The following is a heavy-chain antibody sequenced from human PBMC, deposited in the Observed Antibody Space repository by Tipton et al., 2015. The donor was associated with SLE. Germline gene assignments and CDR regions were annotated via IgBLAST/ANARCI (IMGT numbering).Heavy chain of an antibody. CDR3: ARGRGVMPTTWDV. CDR1: GGSIYLSSYY. D-gene: IGHD1-1*01. Sequence: TLSLTCSVSGGSIYLSSYYWAWIRQPPGKGPEWIGESHQSGSTNYHPSFKSRVTISVDTSKNQFSLRLRAVTAADTAVDFCARGRGVMPTTWDVWGQGTPVTVSS. V-gene: IGHV4-39*07. J-gene: IGHJ4*02. CDR2: SHQSGST.